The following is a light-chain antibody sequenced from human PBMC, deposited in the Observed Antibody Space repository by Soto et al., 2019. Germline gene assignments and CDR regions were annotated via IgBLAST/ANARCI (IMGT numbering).Light chain of an antibody. J-gene: IGKJ1*01. CDR2: DAS. CDR3: QQYNSYSRK. V-gene: IGKV1-5*01. CDR1: QSISRW. Sequence: IQMTQHPSPLSASAHNRVPITCLASQSISRWLVWYQQKPGKAPKLLIYDASSLQSGVPSRFSGSGSGTEFTLTISSLQPDDLATYYCQQYNSYSRKFGQGTKVDIK.